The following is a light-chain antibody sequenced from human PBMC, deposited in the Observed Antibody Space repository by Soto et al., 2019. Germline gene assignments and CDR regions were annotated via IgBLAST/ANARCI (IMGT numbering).Light chain of an antibody. CDR3: QQYDSWPSWT. CDR1: QSISIH. V-gene: IGKV3-15*01. Sequence: EIVVTQSPATLSVSPGERATLSCRASQSISIHLAWYQQQPGQGPRLLIYGASTRDTGTPARFSGSGSGTEFTLTISSLQSEDFAAYYCQQYDSWPSWTFGQGTKVEIK. J-gene: IGKJ1*01. CDR2: GAS.